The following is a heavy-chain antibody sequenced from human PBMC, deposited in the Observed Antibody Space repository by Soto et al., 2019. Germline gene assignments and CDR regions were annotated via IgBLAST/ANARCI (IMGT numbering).Heavy chain of an antibody. CDR1: GGSISSYY. Sequence: SETLSLTCTVSGGSISSYYGSWIRQPPGKGLEWIGYIYYSGSTNYNPSLKSRVTISVDTSKNQFSLKLSSVTAADTAVYYCARDRGRYDILTGRDYYYYGMDVWGQGTTVTVSS. CDR2: IYYSGST. V-gene: IGHV4-59*01. CDR3: ARDRGRYDILTGRDYYYYGMDV. J-gene: IGHJ6*02. D-gene: IGHD3-9*01.